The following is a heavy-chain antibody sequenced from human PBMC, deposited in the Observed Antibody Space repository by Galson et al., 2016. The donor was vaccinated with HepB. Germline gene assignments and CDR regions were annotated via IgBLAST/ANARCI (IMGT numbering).Heavy chain of an antibody. J-gene: IGHJ6*02. CDR3: ARDSRYGSGSYYGEDYYYGMDG. CDR2: IIPMFGTA. Sequence: SVKVSCKAPGDSFRKYAISWVRQAPGQGLEWMGGIIPMFGTANYAQKFRGRVTITAAESTNTAYMELSSLRSEDTAVYYCARDSRYGSGSYYGEDYYYGMDGRGQGTTVAVSS. CDR1: GDSFRKYA. V-gene: IGHV1-69*13. D-gene: IGHD3-10*01.